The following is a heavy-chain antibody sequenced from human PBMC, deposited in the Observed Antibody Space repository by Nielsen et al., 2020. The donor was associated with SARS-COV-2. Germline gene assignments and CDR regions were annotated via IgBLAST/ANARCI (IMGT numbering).Heavy chain of an antibody. CDR3: ARDSYGSVGTVSHGMDV. V-gene: IGHV7-4-1*02. CDR2: IDTNVGKP. Sequence: ASVKVSCKASGYRFTKYPLNWVRQAPGQGLEWMGWIDTNVGKPTYAQAFSGQFVFSLDTSVSTAFLQIISLKAADSAVYFCARDSYGSVGTVSHGMDVWGQGTTVTVSS. CDR1: GYRFTKYP. D-gene: IGHD3-10*01. J-gene: IGHJ6*02.